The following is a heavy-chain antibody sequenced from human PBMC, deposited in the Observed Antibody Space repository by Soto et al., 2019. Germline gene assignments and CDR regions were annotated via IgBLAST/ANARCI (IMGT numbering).Heavy chain of an antibody. D-gene: IGHD4-17*01. Sequence: ASVKVSCKASGYTFTSYYMHWVRQAPGEGLEWMGIINPSGGSTSYAQKFQGRVTMTRDTSTSTVYMELSSLRSEDTAVYYCARCFISYGGNPGPFEYWAQGTIVTVSS. CDR3: ARCFISYGGNPGPFEY. J-gene: IGHJ4*02. CDR2: INPSGGST. V-gene: IGHV1-46*01. CDR1: GYTFTSYY.